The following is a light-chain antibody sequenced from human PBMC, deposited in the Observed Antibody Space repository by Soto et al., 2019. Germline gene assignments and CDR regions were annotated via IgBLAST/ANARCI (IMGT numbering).Light chain of an antibody. V-gene: IGLV2-23*02. Sequence: QSALTQPASVSGSPGQSITISCTGTSTDVGSYNLVSWYQQHPGKAPKLIIYDVSQRPSGVPDRFSGSKSANSASLTISGLQAEDEADYYCCSYAGPYVLFGGGTKLTVL. CDR2: DVS. J-gene: IGLJ2*01. CDR3: CSYAGPYVL. CDR1: STDVGSYNL.